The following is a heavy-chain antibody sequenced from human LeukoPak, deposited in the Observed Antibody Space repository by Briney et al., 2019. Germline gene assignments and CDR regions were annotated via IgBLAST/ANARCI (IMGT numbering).Heavy chain of an antibody. J-gene: IGHJ6*03. V-gene: IGHV3-7*01. Sequence: GGSLRLSCAASGFTFSSYWMSWVRQAPGKGLEWVANIKQDGSEKYYVDSVKGRFTISRDNAKNSLYLQMNSLRAEDTAVYYCARDRSNTLRPPMIADYYYYYMDVWGKGTTVTVSS. D-gene: IGHD3-22*01. CDR2: IKQDGSEK. CDR1: GFTFSSYW. CDR3: ARDRSNTLRPPMIADYYYYYMDV.